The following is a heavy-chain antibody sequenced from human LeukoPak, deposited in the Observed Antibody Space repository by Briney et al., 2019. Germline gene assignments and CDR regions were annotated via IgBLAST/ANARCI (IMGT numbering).Heavy chain of an antibody. V-gene: IGHV4-39*07. Sequence: PSETLSLTCTVSGGSISSSSYYWGWIRQPPGKGLEWIGSIYYSGSTYYNPSLKSRVTISVDTSKNQFSLKLSSVTAADTAVYYCARLSTVTTSFDYWGQGTLVTVSS. J-gene: IGHJ4*02. D-gene: IGHD4-17*01. CDR1: GGSISSSSYY. CDR2: IYYSGST. CDR3: ARLSTVTTSFDY.